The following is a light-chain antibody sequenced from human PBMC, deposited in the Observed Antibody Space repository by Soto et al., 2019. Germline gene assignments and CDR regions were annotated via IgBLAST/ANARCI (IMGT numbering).Light chain of an antibody. V-gene: IGLV1-47*02. CDR1: SSNIGTNY. J-gene: IGLJ2*01. Sequence: QAVVTQPPSASGTPGQRVTISCSGSSSNIGTNYVYWYQQVPGTAPKLLIHHNNLRPSGVPDRFSGSKSGTSGSLAISGLRSDDEADYYCAAWDDSLSAVVFGGGTKLTVL. CDR3: AAWDDSLSAVV. CDR2: HNN.